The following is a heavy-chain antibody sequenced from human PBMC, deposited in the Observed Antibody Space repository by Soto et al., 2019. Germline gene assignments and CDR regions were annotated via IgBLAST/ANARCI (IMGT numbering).Heavy chain of an antibody. CDR3: TGAQMVVTAIGDFDY. CDR1: GGSVSGGSYY. J-gene: IGHJ4*02. D-gene: IGHD2-21*02. Sequence: SETLSLTCTVSGGSVSGGSYYWSWIRQRPGKGLEWNGYIYDRGSTSYHPNLKSRDTVSGDTSKNQDSLKLSSLTAADTAVDDCTGAQMVVTAIGDFDYWGQGTLVTVSS. CDR2: IYDRGST. V-gene: IGHV4-61*01.